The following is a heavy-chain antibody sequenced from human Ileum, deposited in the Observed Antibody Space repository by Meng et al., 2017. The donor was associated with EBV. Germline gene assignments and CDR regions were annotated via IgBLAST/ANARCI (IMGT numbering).Heavy chain of an antibody. Sequence: EPGQDLGNPSQALSLTCVVPGASISSGGYPWGWIRQPPGKGLEWIGYIFSSGSPYYNPSLKNRITMSVDTSKNQFSLNLKSVTAADTAVYYCASYSEGGGGLGYWGQEPWSPSPQ. CDR2: IFSSGSP. V-gene: IGHV4-30-4*01. CDR1: GASISSGGYP. CDR3: ASYSEGGGGLGY. J-gene: IGHJ4*01. D-gene: IGHD2-15*01.